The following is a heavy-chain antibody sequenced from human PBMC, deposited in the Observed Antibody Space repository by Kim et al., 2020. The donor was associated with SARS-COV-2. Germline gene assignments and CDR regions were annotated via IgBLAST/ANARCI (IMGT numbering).Heavy chain of an antibody. V-gene: IGHV3-7*01. Sequence: VDSVKGPITISRDNAKNSLYLQMNSLRAEDTAVYDCARGGNWNPDANYDYWGQGTLVTVSS. J-gene: IGHJ4*02. CDR3: ARGGNWNPDANYDY. D-gene: IGHD1-20*01.